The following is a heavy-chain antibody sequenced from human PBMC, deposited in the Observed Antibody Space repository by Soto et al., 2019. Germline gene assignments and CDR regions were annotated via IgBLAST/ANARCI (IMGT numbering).Heavy chain of an antibody. Sequence: WGALLLSCGASVFTFSTYWMNWVRQAPGKGLEWVANIKQDGSETSYVDSVKGRFTISRDNAKNSLYLQMNSLRAEDTAVYYCARVDDSAWYTRDYWGQGTMVTVSS. D-gene: IGHD6-19*01. V-gene: IGHV3-7*01. J-gene: IGHJ4*02. CDR1: VFTFSTYW. CDR2: IKQDGSET. CDR3: ARVDDSAWYTRDY.